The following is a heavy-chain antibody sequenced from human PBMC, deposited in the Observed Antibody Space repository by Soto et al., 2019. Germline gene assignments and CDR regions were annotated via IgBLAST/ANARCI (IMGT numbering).Heavy chain of an antibody. J-gene: IGHJ6*02. Sequence: ASVKVSCKASGYTFTSYGISWVRQAPGQGLEWMGWISAYNGNTNYAQKLQGRVTMTTDTSTSTAYMELRSLRSDDTAVYYCARDAPTSSWYADYYYGMDVWGQGTTVTVPS. CDR1: GYTFTSYG. CDR3: ARDAPTSSWYADYYYGMDV. CDR2: ISAYNGNT. V-gene: IGHV1-18*01. D-gene: IGHD6-13*01.